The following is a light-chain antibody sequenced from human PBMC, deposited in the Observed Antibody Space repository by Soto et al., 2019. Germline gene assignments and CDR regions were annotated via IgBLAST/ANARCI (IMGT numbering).Light chain of an antibody. CDR3: CSYAGSSTLV. Sequence: QSVLTQPASVSGSPGQSITISCTGTSSEVGSHNLVSWYQQQPGKAPKLMIYEVNKRPSGVSKRFSGSKSGNTASLTISGLQAEDEADYYCCSYAGSSTLVFGTGTKVTVL. CDR1: SSEVGSHNL. CDR2: EVN. V-gene: IGLV2-23*02. J-gene: IGLJ1*01.